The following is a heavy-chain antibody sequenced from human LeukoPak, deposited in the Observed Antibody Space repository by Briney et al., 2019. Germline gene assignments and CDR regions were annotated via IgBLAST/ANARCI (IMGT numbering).Heavy chain of an antibody. J-gene: IGHJ5*02. CDR2: INPNSGDT. Sequence: ASVKVSCKASGYTFTGYYMYWVRQAPGQGLEWMGWINPNSGDTNYAQKFRGRVTMTRDTSISTAYMELSGLRSDDTAVYYCARDRSGDDDFWSGYYSNYFDPWGQGTLVTVSS. CDR1: GYTFTGYY. D-gene: IGHD3-3*01. CDR3: ARDRSGDDDFWSGYYSNYFDP. V-gene: IGHV1-2*02.